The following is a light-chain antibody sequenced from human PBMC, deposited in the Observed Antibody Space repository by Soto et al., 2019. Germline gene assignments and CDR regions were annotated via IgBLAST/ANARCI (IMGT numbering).Light chain of an antibody. Sequence: EIVLTQSPGTLSLSPGERATLSCRASQSVTTNYLAWYHQRPGQAPRLLVYGASSRATGIPDRFSGSGSGTDFALTISRLEPEDFAVYYCHQYDNAPFTFGPGTRVDIK. J-gene: IGKJ3*01. CDR3: HQYDNAPFT. V-gene: IGKV3-20*01. CDR1: QSVTTNY. CDR2: GAS.